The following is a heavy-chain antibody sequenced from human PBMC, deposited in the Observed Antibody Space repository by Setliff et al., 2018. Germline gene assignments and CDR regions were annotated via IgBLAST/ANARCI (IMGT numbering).Heavy chain of an antibody. D-gene: IGHD6-19*01. V-gene: IGHV4-4*07. J-gene: IGHJ6*03. CDR3: AREQWLDPPGYYYMDV. CDR1: GGSISSYY. CDR2: IYIGGSA. Sequence: SETLSLTCTVSGGSISSYYWSWIRQPAGKGLEWIGHIYIGGSANYNLSLKSRVTLSIDTSKNQLSLKLNSVTAADMAVYYCAREQWLDPPGYYYMDVWAKGTTVTVSS.